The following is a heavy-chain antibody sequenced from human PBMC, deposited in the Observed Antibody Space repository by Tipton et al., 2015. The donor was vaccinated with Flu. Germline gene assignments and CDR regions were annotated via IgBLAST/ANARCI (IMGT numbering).Heavy chain of an antibody. D-gene: IGHD3-3*01. V-gene: IGHV4-30-2*01. CDR3: ARGYYDFWSGYLAAAFDI. Sequence: TLSLTCAVSGGSISSGGYSWSWIRQPPGKGLEWIGYIYHSGSTYYNPSLKSRVTISVDRSKNQFSLKLSSVTAADTAVYYCARGYYDFWSGYLAAAFDIWGQGTMVTVSS. J-gene: IGHJ3*02. CDR2: IYHSGST. CDR1: GGSISSGGYS.